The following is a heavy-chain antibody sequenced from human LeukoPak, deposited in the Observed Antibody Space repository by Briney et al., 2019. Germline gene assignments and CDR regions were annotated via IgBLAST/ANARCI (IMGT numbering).Heavy chain of an antibody. CDR3: ARLAAADIYYYYYMDV. Sequence: GGSLRLSCAASGFTFSSYEMNWVRQAPGRGLEWVSYISSSGSTIYYADSVKGRFTISRDNAKNSLYLQMNSLRAEDTAVYYCARLAAADIYYYYYMDVWGKGTTVTISS. J-gene: IGHJ6*03. CDR2: ISSSGSTI. D-gene: IGHD6-13*01. V-gene: IGHV3-48*03. CDR1: GFTFSSYE.